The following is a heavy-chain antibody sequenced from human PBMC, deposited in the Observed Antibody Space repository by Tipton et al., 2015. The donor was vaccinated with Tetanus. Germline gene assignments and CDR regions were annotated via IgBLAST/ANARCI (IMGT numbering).Heavy chain of an antibody. V-gene: IGHV4-39*01. CDR1: RGSISRDIYN. CDR2: INYYGTT. Sequence: LRLSCTVSRGSISRDIYNWGWIRQPPGRGLQWIGNINYYGTTYYSPSLKSRVTISIDASKNQFSLTLSPVTAADTAVYYCARHCVDNYDGSCSWFAAWGQGNLVSVSA. CDR3: ARHCVDNYDGSCSWFAA. D-gene: IGHD3-22*01. J-gene: IGHJ5*02.